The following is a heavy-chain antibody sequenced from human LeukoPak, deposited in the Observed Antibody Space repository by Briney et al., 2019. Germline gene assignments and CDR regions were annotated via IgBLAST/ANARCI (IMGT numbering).Heavy chain of an antibody. V-gene: IGHV4-39*07. J-gene: IGHJ4*02. CDR2: IYYSGST. CDR1: GGSISSSSYY. CDR3: AKDLHYGSADY. D-gene: IGHD3-10*01. Sequence: PSETLSLTCTVSGGSISSSSYYWGWIRQPPGKGLEWIGSIYYSGSTYYNPSLKSRVTISVDTSKNQFSLKLSSVTAEDTAVYYCAKDLHYGSADYWGQGTLVTVSS.